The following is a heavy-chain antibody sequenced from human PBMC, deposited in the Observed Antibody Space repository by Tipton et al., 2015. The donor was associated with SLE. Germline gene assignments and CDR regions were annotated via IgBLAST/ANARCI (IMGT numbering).Heavy chain of an antibody. CDR2: ISYDGSNK. D-gene: IGHD1-26*01. V-gene: IGHV3-30*04. J-gene: IGHJ4*02. CDR1: GFSFSIYA. Sequence: SLRLSCAASGFSFSIYAMHWVRQAPGKGLEWVAVISYDGSNKYYADSVKGRFTISRDNSKNTLYLQMNSLRAEDTAVYYCASIVGVTEYFDYWGQGTLVTVSS. CDR3: ASIVGVTEYFDY.